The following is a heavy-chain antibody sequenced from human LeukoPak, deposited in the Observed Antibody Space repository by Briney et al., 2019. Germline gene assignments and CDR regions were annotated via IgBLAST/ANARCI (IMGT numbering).Heavy chain of an antibody. CDR2: IASSDSTT. J-gene: IGHJ6*03. V-gene: IGHV3-48*04. Sequence: PGGSLRLSCAASGFTFSTYNMNWVRQAPGKGLEWLSYIASSDSTTHYADSVKGRFTISRDDAQNSLYLQMNSLRVEDTAVYYCARDGTPNYSSGRVHMDVWGKGTTVTISS. D-gene: IGHD6-25*01. CDR1: GFTFSTYN. CDR3: ARDGTPNYSSGRVHMDV.